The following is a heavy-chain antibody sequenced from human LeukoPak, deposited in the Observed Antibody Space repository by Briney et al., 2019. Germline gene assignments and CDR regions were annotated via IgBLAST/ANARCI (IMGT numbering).Heavy chain of an antibody. V-gene: IGHV3-15*01. D-gene: IGHD1-26*01. CDR1: GFTFSNAW. Sequence: MAGGSLRLSCAASGFTFSNAWMSWVRQAPGKGLEWVGRIKSKTDGGTTDYAAPVKGRFTISRDDSKNTLYLQMNSLKTEDTAVYYCTTDPASGSYYAGKNYWGQGTLVTVSS. J-gene: IGHJ4*02. CDR2: IKSKTDGGTT. CDR3: TTDPASGSYYAGKNY.